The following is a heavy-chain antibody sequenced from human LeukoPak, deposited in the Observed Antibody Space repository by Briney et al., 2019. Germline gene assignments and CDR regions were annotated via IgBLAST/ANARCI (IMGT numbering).Heavy chain of an antibody. D-gene: IGHD3-10*01. CDR3: ARGGGNLRPYGSGFPINYYYMDV. CDR2: INPNSGGT. J-gene: IGHJ6*03. CDR1: GYTFTGYY. V-gene: IGHV1-2*02. Sequence: ASVKVSCKASGYTFTGYYMHWVRQAPGQGLEWMGWINPNSGGTNYAQKFQGRVTVTRDTSISTAYMELSRLRSDDTAVYYCARGGGNLRPYGSGFPINYYYMDVWGKGTTVTISS.